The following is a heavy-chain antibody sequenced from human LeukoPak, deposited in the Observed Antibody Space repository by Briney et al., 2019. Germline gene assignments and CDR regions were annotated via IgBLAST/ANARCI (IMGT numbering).Heavy chain of an antibody. D-gene: IGHD3-10*01. J-gene: IGHJ2*01. V-gene: IGHV4-59*01. Sequence: SETLSLTCTVSGGSISSYYWGWIRQPPGKGLEWIAYIYDTGNTNYNPSLKSRVTISLDTSKNQFSLKVNSMTAADTAVYFCVRLPGGRGWYFELWGRGTLVTVSS. CDR1: GGSISSYY. CDR3: VRLPGGRGWYFEL. CDR2: IYDTGNT.